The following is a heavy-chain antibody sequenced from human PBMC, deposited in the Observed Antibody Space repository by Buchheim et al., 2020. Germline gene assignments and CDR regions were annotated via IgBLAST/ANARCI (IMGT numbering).Heavy chain of an antibody. V-gene: IGHV3-23*01. Sequence: EVQLLASGGGLVQPGGSLRLSCAASGFTSGSYAMAWVRQAPGQGLEWVASIGGSGDKTYYRDSVKGRFTISRDSSKNTLYLQMNSLRVEDTALYFCAKGRGFDCGGQGT. CDR2: IGGSGDKT. CDR1: GFTSGSYA. J-gene: IGHJ4*02. CDR3: AKGRGFDC.